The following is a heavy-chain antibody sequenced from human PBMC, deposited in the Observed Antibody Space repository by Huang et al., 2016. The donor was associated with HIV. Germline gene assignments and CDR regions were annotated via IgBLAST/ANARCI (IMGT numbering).Heavy chain of an antibody. V-gene: IGHV3-30-3*01. Sequence: QVQLVESGGGVVQPGRSLRLSCAASGFSFANYAMHWVRQAPGKRLGWVTFISNDGSSRYYADSVKGLFTISRDNFKNALYLQMNRLRGDDTAVYYCTREYTVAGAFDLWGQGTMVTVSS. CDR2: ISNDGSSR. J-gene: IGHJ3*01. D-gene: IGHD5-12*01. CDR3: TREYTVAGAFDL. CDR1: GFSFANYA.